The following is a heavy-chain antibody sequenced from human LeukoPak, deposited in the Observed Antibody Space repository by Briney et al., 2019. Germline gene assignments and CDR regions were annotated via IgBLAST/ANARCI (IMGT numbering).Heavy chain of an antibody. D-gene: IGHD5-18*01. V-gene: IGHV4-39*01. CDR3: ARPDQRGYSYGYSAFDI. CDR1: GGSITSGNYY. CDR2: IYYSGST. J-gene: IGHJ3*02. Sequence: SETLSLTCTVSGGSITSGNYYWGWVRQPPGKGLEWIGSIYYSGSTYYNPSLKSRVTIFIDTSKNQFSLKLLSVTAADTAVYYCARPDQRGYSYGYSAFDIWGQGTMVTVSS.